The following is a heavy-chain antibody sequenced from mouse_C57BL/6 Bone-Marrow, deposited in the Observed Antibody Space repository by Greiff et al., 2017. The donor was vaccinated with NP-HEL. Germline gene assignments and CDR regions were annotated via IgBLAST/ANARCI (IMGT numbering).Heavy chain of an antibody. D-gene: IGHD2-1*01. J-gene: IGHJ2*01. CDR3: ARGDGNYPYYFDY. V-gene: IGHV1-59*01. CDR1: GYTFTSYW. Sequence: QVQLQQPGAELVRPGTSVKLSCKASGYTFTSYWMHWVQQRPGQGLEWIGVIDPSDSYTNYNQKFKGKATLTVDTSSSTAYMQLSSLTSEDSAVYYCARGDGNYPYYFDYWGQGTTLTVSS. CDR2: IDPSDSYT.